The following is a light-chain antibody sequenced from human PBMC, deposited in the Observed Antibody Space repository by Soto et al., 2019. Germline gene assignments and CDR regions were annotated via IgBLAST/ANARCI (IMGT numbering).Light chain of an antibody. Sequence: DIQMTQSPSTLSASVGDRFIITCRASQDVSQWLAWYQQKPGKAPKLLIYKASQLESGVPSRFSGRGSGTEFTLTIRDLQPDDFATDFCQQYDSDSYTFGQGTKLDIK. V-gene: IGKV1-5*03. J-gene: IGKJ2*01. CDR1: QDVSQW. CDR2: KAS. CDR3: QQYDSDSYT.